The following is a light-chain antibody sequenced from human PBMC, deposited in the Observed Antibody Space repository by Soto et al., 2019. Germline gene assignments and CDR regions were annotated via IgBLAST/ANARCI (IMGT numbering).Light chain of an antibody. J-gene: IGKJ2*01. Sequence: EIVLTQSPGTLSLSPGERATLSCRASQSVTSNHLAWYQQKPGQAPRLLIYAASSRATGIPDRFSGGGSGTVFTLTITRLEPEDFAVYYCHCQQYGNSAVYTFGLGTKLEIK. CDR3: QQYGNSAVYT. CDR1: QSVTSNH. CDR2: AAS. V-gene: IGKV3-20*01.